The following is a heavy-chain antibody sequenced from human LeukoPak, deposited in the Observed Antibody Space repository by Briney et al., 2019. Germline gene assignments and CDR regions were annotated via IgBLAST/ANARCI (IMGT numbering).Heavy chain of an antibody. CDR1: GGTFSSYA. CDR2: IIPILGIA. Sequence: ASVKVSCKASGGTFSSYAISWVRQAPGQGLEWMGRIIPILGIANYAQKFQGRDTITADKSTSTAYMELSSLRSEDTAVYYCALCGGGDCYYDAFDIWGQGTMVTVSS. D-gene: IGHD2-21*02. J-gene: IGHJ3*02. CDR3: ALCGGGDCYYDAFDI. V-gene: IGHV1-69*04.